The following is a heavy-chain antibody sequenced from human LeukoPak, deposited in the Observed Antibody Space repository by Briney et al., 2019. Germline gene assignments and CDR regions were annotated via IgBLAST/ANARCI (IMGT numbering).Heavy chain of an antibody. CDR2: IYYSGST. CDR1: GGSISSYY. V-gene: IGHV4-59*01. CDR3: ARAGGQLRVDY. D-gene: IGHD2-2*01. Sequence: SETLSLTCTVSGGSISSYYWSRIRQPPGKGLEWIGYIYYSGSTNYNPSLKSRATISVDTSKNQFSLKVSSVTAADTAVYYCARAGGQLRVDYWGQGTLVTVSS. J-gene: IGHJ4*02.